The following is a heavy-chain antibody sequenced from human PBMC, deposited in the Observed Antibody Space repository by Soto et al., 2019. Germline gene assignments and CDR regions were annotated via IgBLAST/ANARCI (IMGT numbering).Heavy chain of an antibody. CDR2: ISGSGGRS. V-gene: IGHV3-23*01. CDR3: AKAYFVWSSEQPYYFDY. J-gene: IGHJ4*02. Sequence: DVQLLESGGGLVQPGGSLRLSCAASGFSFSSYSMSWVRQGPGKGLEWVSGISGSGGRSYYADSVKGRFTISRDNSKSTLYLQMNSLRAEDTAVYYCAKAYFVWSSEQPYYFDYWGQGTLVTVSS. CDR1: GFSFSSYS. D-gene: IGHD3-16*01.